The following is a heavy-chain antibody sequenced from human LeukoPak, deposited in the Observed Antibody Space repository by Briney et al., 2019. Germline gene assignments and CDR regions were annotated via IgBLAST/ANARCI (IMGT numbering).Heavy chain of an antibody. D-gene: IGHD6-19*01. CDR1: GGSVSSGSYN. V-gene: IGHV4-61*01. J-gene: IGHJ4*02. Sequence: SETLSLTCTVSGGSVSSGSYNWSWIRQPPGKGLEWIGYIYYSGSTNYNPSLKSRVTISVDTSKNQFSLKLSSVTAADTAVYYCAREEEAGTGINWGQGTLVTVSS. CDR2: IYYSGST. CDR3: AREEEAGTGIN.